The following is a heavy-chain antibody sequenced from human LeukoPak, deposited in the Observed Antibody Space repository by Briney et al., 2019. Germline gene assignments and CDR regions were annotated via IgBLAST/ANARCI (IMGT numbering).Heavy chain of an antibody. CDR1: GYTFATFW. CDR2: IYPGDSET. J-gene: IGHJ4*02. V-gene: IGHV5-51*01. CDR3: VAGNWDYFDY. Sequence: GESLKISCRGSGYTFATFWIGWVRQKTGKGLEWMGYIYPGDSETRYSPSFQGQVTISADKSNSTAYLQWKSLQSSDTAMYYAVAGNWDYFDYWGQGTLVTVSS. D-gene: IGHD1-1*01.